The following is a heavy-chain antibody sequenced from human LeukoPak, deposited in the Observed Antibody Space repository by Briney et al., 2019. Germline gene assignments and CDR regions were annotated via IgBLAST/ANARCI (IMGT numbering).Heavy chain of an antibody. J-gene: IGHJ4*02. D-gene: IGHD2-15*01. V-gene: IGHV3-23*01. Sequence: GGSLRLSCVASGITFSSYAMSWVRQAPGKGLEWVSAISNNGGYTYYADSVQGRFTISRDNSKSTLCLQMNSLRAEDTAVYYCAKQLGYCSDGSCYFPYWGQGTLVTVSS. CDR2: ISNNGGYT. CDR3: AKQLGYCSDGSCYFPY. CDR1: GITFSSYA.